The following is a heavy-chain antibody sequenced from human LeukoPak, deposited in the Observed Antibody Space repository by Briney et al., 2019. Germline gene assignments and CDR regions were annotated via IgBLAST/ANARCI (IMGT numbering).Heavy chain of an antibody. V-gene: IGHV3-30*02. Sequence: GGSLRLSCAASGFTFSSYGMHWVRQAPGKGLEWVAFIRYDGSNKYYADSVKGRFTISRDNSKNTLYLQMNSLRAEDTAVYYCAKFALTYCSSTSCPPDCWGQGTLVTVSS. D-gene: IGHD2-2*01. CDR1: GFTFSSYG. CDR3: AKFALTYCSSTSCPPDC. J-gene: IGHJ4*02. CDR2: IRYDGSNK.